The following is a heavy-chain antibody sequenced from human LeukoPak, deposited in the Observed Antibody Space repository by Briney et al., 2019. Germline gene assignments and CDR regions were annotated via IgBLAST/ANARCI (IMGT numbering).Heavy chain of an antibody. CDR1: GFTFGDYA. CDR3: TSSYSSSWENWFDP. CDR2: IRSKAYGGTT. D-gene: IGHD6-13*01. J-gene: IGHJ5*02. V-gene: IGHV3-49*04. Sequence: GSLRLSCTASGFTFGDYAMSWVRQAPGKGLEWVGFIRSKAYGGTTEYAAPVKGRFTISRDDSKSIAYLQMNSLKTEDTAVYYCTSSYSSSWENWFDPWGQGTLVTVSS.